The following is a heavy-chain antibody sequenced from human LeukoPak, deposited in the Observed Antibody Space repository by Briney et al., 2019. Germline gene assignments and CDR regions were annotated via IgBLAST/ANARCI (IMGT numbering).Heavy chain of an antibody. D-gene: IGHD3-10*01. V-gene: IGHV3-9*03. CDR2: ISWNSGRI. J-gene: IGHJ4*02. CDR1: GFTFDDYA. Sequence: GRSLRLSCAASGFTFDDYAMHWVRHAPGKGLEWVSGISWNSGRIGYADSVKGRFTISRDNAKNSLYLQMNSLRAEDMALYYCAKGSYGSGSYPDYWGQGTLVTVSS. CDR3: AKGSYGSGSYPDY.